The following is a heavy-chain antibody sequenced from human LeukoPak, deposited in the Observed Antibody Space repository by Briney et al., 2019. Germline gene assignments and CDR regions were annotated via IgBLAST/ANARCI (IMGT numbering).Heavy chain of an antibody. V-gene: IGHV4-59*01. CDR1: GGSISSYY. D-gene: IGHD2-21*02. J-gene: IGHJ6*03. CDR3: ARGLVVTGYYYYYYMDV. Sequence: PSETLSLTCTVSGGSISSYYWSWIRQPPGKGLEWIGYIYYSGSTNYNPSLKSRVTISVDTSKNQFSLKLSSVTAADTAVYYCARGLVVTGYYYYYYMDVWGKGTTVTVSS. CDR2: IYYSGST.